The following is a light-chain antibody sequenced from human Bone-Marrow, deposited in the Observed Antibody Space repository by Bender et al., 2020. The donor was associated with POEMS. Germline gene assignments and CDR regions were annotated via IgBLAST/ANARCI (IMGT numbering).Light chain of an antibody. CDR2: DVT. Sequence: QSALTQPASVSGSPGQSIAISCTGTSSDVGGYNYVSWYQQYPGKAPKLMIYDVTNRPSGVSHRFSGSKSGNTASLTISGLQAEDEGDYYCCSYAGPWVFGGGTKLTVL. CDR3: CSYAGPWV. CDR1: SSDVGGYNY. V-gene: IGLV2-14*03. J-gene: IGLJ3*02.